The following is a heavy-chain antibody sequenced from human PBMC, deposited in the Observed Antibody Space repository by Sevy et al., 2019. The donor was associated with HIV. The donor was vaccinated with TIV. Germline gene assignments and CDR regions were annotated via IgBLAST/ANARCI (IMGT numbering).Heavy chain of an antibody. CDR2: INPSGGST. CDR1: GYTFTSYY. V-gene: IGHV1-46*03. J-gene: IGHJ6*02. Sequence: ASVKVSCKASGYTFTSYYMHWVRQAPGQGLEWMGIINPSGGSTSHAQKFQGRVTMTRDTSTSTVYMELSSLRSEDTAVYYCARVAGQGCSSTSCYYYYGMDVWGQGTTVTVSS. CDR3: ARVAGQGCSSTSCYYYYGMDV. D-gene: IGHD2-2*01.